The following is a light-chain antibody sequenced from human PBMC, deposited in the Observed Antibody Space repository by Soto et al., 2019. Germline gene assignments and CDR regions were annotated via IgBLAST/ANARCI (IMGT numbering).Light chain of an antibody. Sequence: DIQMTQSPSSLSASVGDRFTITCRASQSISYKLNWYQQKPGKVPDLLIYSASNLKSGVPSRFSGSGSGTDFTLTISSLQPEDFATYFCQQSFDFPWTFGQGTKVDIK. CDR3: QQSFDFPWT. CDR2: SAS. V-gene: IGKV1-39*01. J-gene: IGKJ1*01. CDR1: QSISYK.